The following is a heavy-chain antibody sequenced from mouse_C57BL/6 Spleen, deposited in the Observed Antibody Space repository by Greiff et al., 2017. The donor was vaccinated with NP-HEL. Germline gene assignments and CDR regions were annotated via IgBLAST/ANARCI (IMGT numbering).Heavy chain of an antibody. D-gene: IGHD1-1*01. CDR1: GYTFTSYW. J-gene: IGHJ4*01. CDR2: IHPNSGST. V-gene: IGHV1-64*01. CDR3: ARNFGTTVVGYAMDY. Sequence: VQLQQPGAELVKPGASVKLSCKASGYTFTSYWMHWVKQRPGQGLEWIGMIHPNSGSTNYNEKFKSKATLTVDKSSSTAYMQLSSLTSEDSAVYYCARNFGTTVVGYAMDYWGQGTSVTVSS.